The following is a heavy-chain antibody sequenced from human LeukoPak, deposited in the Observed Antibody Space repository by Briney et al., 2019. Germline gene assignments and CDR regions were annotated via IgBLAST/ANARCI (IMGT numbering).Heavy chain of an antibody. CDR3: GHRYGGSYFGY. CDR2: VYWDGDK. D-gene: IGHD1-26*01. Sequence: SGPTLVKPTQTLTLTCTFSGVSLRGSGVGVGWIRQPPGKALEWLALVYWDGDKRYSPSLTSRLTITKDTSKNQVVLTMTNMDPVDTGTYYCGHRYGGSYFGYWGQGTLVTVSS. CDR1: GVSLRGSGVG. J-gene: IGHJ4*02. V-gene: IGHV2-5*02.